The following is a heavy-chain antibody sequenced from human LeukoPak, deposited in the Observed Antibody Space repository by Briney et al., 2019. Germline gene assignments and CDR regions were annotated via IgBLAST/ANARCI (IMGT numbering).Heavy chain of an antibody. J-gene: IGHJ6*02. CDR3: ARMAAHYYYYGMDV. CDR2: IKQDGSEK. D-gene: IGHD6-13*01. CDR1: GFTFSSYW. Sequence: GGSLRLSCAASGFTFSSYWMSWVRQAPGKGLEWVANIKQDGSEKYYVDSVKGRFTISRDNAKNSLYLQMNSLRAEDTAVYYCARMAAHYYYYGMDVWGQGTTVTVSS. V-gene: IGHV3-7*01.